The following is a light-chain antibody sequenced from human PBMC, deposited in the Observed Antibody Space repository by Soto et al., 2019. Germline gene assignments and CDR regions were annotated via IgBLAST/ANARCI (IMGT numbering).Light chain of an antibody. CDR1: SGHSDYR. Sequence: QPVLTQPPSASASLGASVTLTCTLSSGHSDYRVDWYQQRPGKGPRFVMRVGTGGIVGSKGDGIPDRFSVLGSGLNRFLTIKNIQEEDESDYHCGADHFSGSSVAVVFGGGTKLTVL. V-gene: IGLV9-49*01. CDR2: VGTGGIVG. CDR3: GADHFSGSSVAVV. J-gene: IGLJ2*01.